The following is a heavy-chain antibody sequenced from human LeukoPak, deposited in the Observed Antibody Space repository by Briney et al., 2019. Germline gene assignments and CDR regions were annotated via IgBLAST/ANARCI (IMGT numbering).Heavy chain of an antibody. V-gene: IGHV4-39*01. CDR2: IYYSEST. CDR3: AIPYDILTGYSWDY. CDR1: GGSISSSSYY. J-gene: IGHJ4*02. D-gene: IGHD3-9*01. Sequence: SETLSLTCTVSGGSISSSSYYWGWIRQPPGKGLEWIGSIYYSESTYYNPSLKSRVTISVDTSKNQFSLKLSSVTAADTAVYYCAIPYDILTGYSWDYWGQGTLVTVSS.